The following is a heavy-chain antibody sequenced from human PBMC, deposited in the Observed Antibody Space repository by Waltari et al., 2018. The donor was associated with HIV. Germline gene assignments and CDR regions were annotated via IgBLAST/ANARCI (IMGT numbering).Heavy chain of an antibody. CDR2: VYPGDSET. CDR3: ARPGLAYCGGDCYYHF. CDR1: GYRVTTYW. J-gene: IGHJ4*02. V-gene: IGHV5-51*01. D-gene: IGHD2-21*02. Sequence: VQLVQSGTEVTKPGESLTISCNASGYRVTTYWLAWVRQRPGKGLEWMGIVYPGDSETRYSPSFEGQVTISVDKSIATAYLQWSSLKASDSAVYYCARPGLAYCGGDCYYHFWGQGTLVSVSS.